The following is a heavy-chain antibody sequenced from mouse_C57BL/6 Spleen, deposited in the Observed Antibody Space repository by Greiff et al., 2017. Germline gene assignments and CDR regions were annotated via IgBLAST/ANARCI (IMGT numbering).Heavy chain of an antibody. Sequence: VQLQQSGPELVKPGASVKISCKASGYTFTDYYMNWVKQSHGKSLEWIGDINPNNGGTSYNQKFKGKATLTVDKSSSTAYMELRSLTSEDSAVYYCALYDGDYYAMDYWGQGTSVTVSS. CDR2: INPNNGGT. D-gene: IGHD2-12*01. J-gene: IGHJ4*01. CDR3: ALYDGDYYAMDY. CDR1: GYTFTDYY. V-gene: IGHV1-26*01.